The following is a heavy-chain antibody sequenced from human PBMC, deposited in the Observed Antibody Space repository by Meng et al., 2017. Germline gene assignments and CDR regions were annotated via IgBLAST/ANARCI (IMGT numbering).Heavy chain of an antibody. J-gene: IGHJ1*01. CDR3: ARDGIAAAGTGRSYFQH. D-gene: IGHD6-13*01. V-gene: IGHV4-39*07. CDR1: GGSISSSSYY. CDR2: IYYSGST. Sequence: LRLQESGPGLVKPSGALPLTCTVSGGSISSSSYYWGWIRQPPGKGLERIGSIYYSGSTYYNPSLKSRVTISVDTSKNQFSLKLSSVTAADTAVYYCARDGIAAAGTGRSYFQHWGQGTLVTVSS.